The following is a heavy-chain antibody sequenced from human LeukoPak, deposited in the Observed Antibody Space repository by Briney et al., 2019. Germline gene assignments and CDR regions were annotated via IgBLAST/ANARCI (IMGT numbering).Heavy chain of an antibody. Sequence: GGSLRLSCAASGFAFSSYAMHWVRQGPGKGLEWVALVSYDGGSKYYADSVKGRITISRDNFKNTLHLQMNSLRTEDTAVYYCARVKGGIAAAGNYFDYWGQGTLVTVSS. CDR2: VSYDGGSK. D-gene: IGHD6-13*01. CDR1: GFAFSSYA. CDR3: ARVKGGIAAAGNYFDY. J-gene: IGHJ4*02. V-gene: IGHV3-30-3*01.